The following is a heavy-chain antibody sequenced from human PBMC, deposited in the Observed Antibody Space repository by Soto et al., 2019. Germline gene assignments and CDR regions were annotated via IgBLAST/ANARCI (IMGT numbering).Heavy chain of an antibody. V-gene: IGHV4-59*08. CDR3: ARRSHYDILTLDY. CDR2: IYYSGST. CDR1: GGSISNYY. J-gene: IGHJ4*02. Sequence: SETLSLTCIVSGGSISNYYWSWIRQPPGKGLEWIGYIYYSGSTKYNPSLKSRVTISVDTSKNQFSLKLSSVTATDTAVYYCARRSHYDILTLDYWGLGTLVTVSS. D-gene: IGHD3-9*01.